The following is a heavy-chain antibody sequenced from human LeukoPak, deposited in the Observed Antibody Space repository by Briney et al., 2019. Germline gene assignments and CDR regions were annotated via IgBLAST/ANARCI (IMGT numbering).Heavy chain of an antibody. D-gene: IGHD1-26*01. Sequence: APVKVSCKASGGTFSSYAISWVRQAPGQGLEWMGGIIPIFGTANYAQKFQGRVTITTDESTSTAYMELSSLRSEDTAVYYCARDRALVGATIAGGYFDYWGQGTLVTVSS. J-gene: IGHJ4*02. CDR1: GGTFSSYA. CDR3: ARDRALVGATIAGGYFDY. V-gene: IGHV1-69*05. CDR2: IIPIFGTA.